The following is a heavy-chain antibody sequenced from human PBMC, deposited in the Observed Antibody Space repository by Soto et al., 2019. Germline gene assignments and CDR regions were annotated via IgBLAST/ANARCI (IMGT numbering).Heavy chain of an antibody. J-gene: IGHJ6*02. CDR1: GFSFSYYS. V-gene: IGHV3-21*01. CDR3: ARDVIVGATTRYYYGMDV. Sequence: GGSLRLSCEASGFSFSYYSMNWVRQAPGKGLEWVSSISSSSTYINYADDLKGRFRISRDNSNNSLFLLMNSLRAEDTAVYYCARDVIVGATTRYYYGMDVWGQGTTVTVS. D-gene: IGHD1-26*01. CDR2: ISSSSTYI.